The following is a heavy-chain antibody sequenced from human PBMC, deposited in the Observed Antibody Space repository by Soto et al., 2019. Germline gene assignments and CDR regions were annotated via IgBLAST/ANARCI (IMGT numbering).Heavy chain of an antibody. CDR3: AREAQFGSAPNFDY. Sequence: ESGGGVVQPGRSLRLSCAASGFTFSSYAMHWVRQAPGKGLEWVAVISYDGSNKYYADSVKGRFTISRDNSKNTLYLQMNSLRAEDTAVYYCAREAQFGSAPNFDYWGQGTLVTVSS. CDR2: ISYDGSNK. D-gene: IGHD3-10*01. V-gene: IGHV3-30-3*01. CDR1: GFTFSSYA. J-gene: IGHJ4*02.